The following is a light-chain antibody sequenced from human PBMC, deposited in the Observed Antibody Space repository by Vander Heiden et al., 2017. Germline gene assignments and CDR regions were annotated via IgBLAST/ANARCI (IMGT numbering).Light chain of an antibody. CDR3: ASDAGGNNLL. Sequence: QSALPQPPSASGSPGPSVPISSPGTSSYAGPYHLVSCYHPEPGKAPKVVISKVSQRPAGVTDRFSGSKAGNTAPPTVSGPQPEDEAEYFCASDAGGNNLLFGTGTKVTVL. CDR1: SSYAGPYHL. CDR2: KVS. V-gene: IGLV2-8*01. J-gene: IGLJ1*01.